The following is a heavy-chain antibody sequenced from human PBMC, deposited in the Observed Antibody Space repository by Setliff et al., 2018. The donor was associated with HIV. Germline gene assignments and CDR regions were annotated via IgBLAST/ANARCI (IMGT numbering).Heavy chain of an antibody. V-gene: IGHV3-7*03. CDR2: TKYDGSES. J-gene: IGHJ4*02. Sequence: GGSLRLSCVASGLTFNRYWMSWVRQVPGKGLEWVSNTKYDGSESYYVDSVKGRFIASTDNARNSLFLEMNSLKAEDTAVYYCARGYSRSWRYFECSDFWGQGTLVTVSS. CDR1: GLTFNRYW. D-gene: IGHD6-13*01. CDR3: ARGYSRSWRYFECSDF.